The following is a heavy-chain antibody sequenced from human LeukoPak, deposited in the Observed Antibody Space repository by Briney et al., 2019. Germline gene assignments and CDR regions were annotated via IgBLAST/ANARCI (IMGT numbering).Heavy chain of an antibody. J-gene: IGHJ4*02. CDR2: IDPSDSYT. Sequence: GESLKISCQGSGYSFTSYWISWVRQMPGKGLEWMGRIDPSDSYTIYSPSFQGHVTISVDKSIRTAYVQWSSLTASDTAMYYCAKHRAYNNAPFDHWAREPWSPSPQ. CDR3: AKHRAYNNAPFDH. CDR1: GYSFTSYW. D-gene: IGHD4-11*01. V-gene: IGHV5-10-1*01.